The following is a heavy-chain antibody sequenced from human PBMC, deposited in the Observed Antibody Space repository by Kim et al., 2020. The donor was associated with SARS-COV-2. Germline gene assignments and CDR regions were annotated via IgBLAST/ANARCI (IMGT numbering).Heavy chain of an antibody. D-gene: IGHD3-16*01. CDR3: VGLVMQWFPDNWFDP. CDR2: NHDRGSA. CDR1: GGSMNNLY. Sequence: SETLSLTCTVSGGSMNNLYWSWIRQSPGKGLEWIGYNHDRGSANYNPSLMGRVTISLDMSRSQFSLKLRSVTAADTAVYYCVGLVMQWFPDNWFDPWGQGALVTVSS. V-gene: IGHV4-59*11. J-gene: IGHJ5*02.